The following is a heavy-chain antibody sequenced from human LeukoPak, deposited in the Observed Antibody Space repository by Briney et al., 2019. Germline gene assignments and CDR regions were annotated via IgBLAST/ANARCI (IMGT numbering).Heavy chain of an antibody. CDR1: GYTFTGYG. CDR3: AREGIAAAGTKPFDY. V-gene: IGHV1-18*01. CDR2: ISAYNGNT. D-gene: IGHD6-13*01. Sequence: ASVKVSCKASGYTFTGYGISWVRQAPGQGLEWMGWISAYNGNTNYAQKLQGRVTMTTDTSTSTACMELRSLRSDDTAVYYCAREGIAAAGTKPFDYWGQGTLVTVSS. J-gene: IGHJ4*02.